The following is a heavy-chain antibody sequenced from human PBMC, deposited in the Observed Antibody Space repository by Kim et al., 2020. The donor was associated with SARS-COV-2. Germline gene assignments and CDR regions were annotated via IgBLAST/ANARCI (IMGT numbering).Heavy chain of an antibody. CDR1: GFTFSSYA. D-gene: IGHD6-19*01. CDR3: ARELFIAVAGMAVFDY. CDR2: ISYDGSNK. V-gene: IGHV3-30*04. Sequence: GGSLRLSCAASGFTFSSYAMHWVRQAPGKGLEWVAVISYDGSNKYYADSVKGRFTISRDNSKNTLYLQMNSLRAEDTAVYYCARELFIAVAGMAVFDYWGQGTLVTVSS. J-gene: IGHJ4*02.